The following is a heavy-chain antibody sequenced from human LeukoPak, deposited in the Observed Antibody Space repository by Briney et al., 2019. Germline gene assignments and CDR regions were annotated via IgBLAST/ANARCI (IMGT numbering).Heavy chain of an antibody. V-gene: IGHV1-58*01. Sequence: SVKVSCKASGFTFTSSAVQWVRQARGQRLEWIGWIVVGSGNTNYAQKFQERVTITRDMSTSTAYMELSSLRSEDTAVYYCAADRRDCSGTSCYEVDYYYYGMDVWGQGTTVTVSS. D-gene: IGHD2-2*01. J-gene: IGHJ6*02. CDR1: GFTFTSSA. CDR2: IVVGSGNT. CDR3: AADRRDCSGTSCYEVDYYYYGMDV.